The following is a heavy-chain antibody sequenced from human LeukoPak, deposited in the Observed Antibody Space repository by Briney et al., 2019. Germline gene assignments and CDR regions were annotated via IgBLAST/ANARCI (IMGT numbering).Heavy chain of an antibody. CDR3: ATWGGRGSSGYWDMEV. J-gene: IGHJ6*03. D-gene: IGHD3-22*01. Sequence: GESLKISCKGSGYRVTNYWIGWVRQMPGKGLEWMGVIYLGDSDTRYSPYFQGQVTISADESISTAYLQWSSLKASDTAMYYCATWGGRGSSGYWDMEVWGKGTTVTVSS. V-gene: IGHV5-51*01. CDR1: GYRVTNYW. CDR2: IYLGDSDT.